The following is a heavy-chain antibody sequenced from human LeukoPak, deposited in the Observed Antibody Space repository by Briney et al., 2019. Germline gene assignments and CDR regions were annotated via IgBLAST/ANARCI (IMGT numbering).Heavy chain of an antibody. Sequence: SETLSLTCAVYGGSFSGYYWSWIRQPPGKGLEWIGEINHSGSTNYNPSLKSRVTISVDTSKNQFSLKLSSVTAADTAEYYCARGRKSSSWYDALNYFDYWGQGTLVTVSS. D-gene: IGHD6-13*01. J-gene: IGHJ4*02. V-gene: IGHV4-34*01. CDR1: GGSFSGYY. CDR2: INHSGST. CDR3: ARGRKSSSWYDALNYFDY.